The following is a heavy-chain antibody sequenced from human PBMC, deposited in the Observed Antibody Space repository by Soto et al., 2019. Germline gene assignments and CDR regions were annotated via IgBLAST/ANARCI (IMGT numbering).Heavy chain of an antibody. CDR1: GYSFTSYW. J-gene: IGHJ4*02. CDR2: IYPGDSDT. D-gene: IGHD3-22*01. CDR3: LAGGPTLYDSSGYYYPDY. Sequence: PGGSLKISCKGSGYSFTSYWIGWVRQMPGKGLEWMGIIYPGDSDTRYSPSFQGQVTISADKSISTAYLQWSSLKASDTAMYYCLAGGPTLYDSSGYYYPDYWGQGTLVTVSS. V-gene: IGHV5-51*01.